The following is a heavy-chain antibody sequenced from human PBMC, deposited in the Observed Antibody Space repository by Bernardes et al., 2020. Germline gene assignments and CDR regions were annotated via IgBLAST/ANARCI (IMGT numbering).Heavy chain of an antibody. CDR1: GFTFSSYS. D-gene: IGHD3-9*01. CDR3: ARYLGTSDILTGYTEDY. Sequence: GGSLRLSCAASGFTFSSYSMNWVRQAPGKGLEWVSSISSSSSYIYYADSVKGRFTISRDNAKNSLYLQMNSLRAEDTAVYYCARYLGTSDILTGYTEDYWGQGTLVTVSS. J-gene: IGHJ4*02. V-gene: IGHV3-21*01. CDR2: ISSSSSYI.